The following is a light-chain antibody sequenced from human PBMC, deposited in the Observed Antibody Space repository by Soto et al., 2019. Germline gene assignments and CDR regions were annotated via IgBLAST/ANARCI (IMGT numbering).Light chain of an antibody. J-gene: IGKJ1*01. CDR3: QQEISYSPWT. V-gene: IGKV1-5*01. CDR1: QSISNW. CDR2: DAS. Sequence: DIQMTQSPSTLSASVGDRVTITCRASQSISNWLAWYQQKPGKAPNLLIYDASSLESAVPSRLSGSGSGTEITLTVSSLQPDEFGTYSCQQEISYSPWTFGQGTKVEIK.